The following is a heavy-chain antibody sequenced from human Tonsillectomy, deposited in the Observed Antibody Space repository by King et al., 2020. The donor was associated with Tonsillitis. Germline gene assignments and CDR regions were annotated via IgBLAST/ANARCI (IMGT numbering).Heavy chain of an antibody. CDR2: IYHSGST. Sequence: QLQESGSGLVKPSQTLSLTCAVSGGSISSGGYSWSWIRQPPGKGLEWIGYIYHSGSTYYNPSLKSRVTISVDRSKNQFSLKLSSVTAADTAVYYCARVHHDGPPAGGWYFDLWGRGTLVTVSS. J-gene: IGHJ2*01. D-gene: IGHD1-14*01. CDR1: GGSISSGGYS. CDR3: ARVHHDGPPAGGWYFDL. V-gene: IGHV4-30-2*01.